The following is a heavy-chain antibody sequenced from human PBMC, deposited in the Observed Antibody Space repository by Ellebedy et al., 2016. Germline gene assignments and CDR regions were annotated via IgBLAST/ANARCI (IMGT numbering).Heavy chain of an antibody. V-gene: IGHV4-34*01. CDR3: ARGGPSGDIDY. Sequence: SETLSLTXAVYGGSFSGYYWSWIRQPPGKGLEWIGEINHSGSTNYNPSLKSRVTISVDTSKNQFSLKLSSVTAADTAVYYCARGGPSGDIDYWGQGTLVTVSS. J-gene: IGHJ4*02. CDR2: INHSGST. CDR1: GGSFSGYY. D-gene: IGHD5-12*01.